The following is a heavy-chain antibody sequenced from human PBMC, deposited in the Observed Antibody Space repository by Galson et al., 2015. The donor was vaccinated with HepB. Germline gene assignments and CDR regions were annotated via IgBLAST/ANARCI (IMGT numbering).Heavy chain of an antibody. Sequence: SLRLSCAASGFTFSSYSMNWVRQAPGKGLEWVSSISSSSSYIYYADSVKGRFTISRDNAKNSLYLQMNSLRAEDTAVYYCARDLAAAGETGFDYWGQGTLVTVSS. CDR2: ISSSSSYI. CDR1: GFTFSSYS. D-gene: IGHD6-13*01. V-gene: IGHV3-21*01. CDR3: ARDLAAAGETGFDY. J-gene: IGHJ4*02.